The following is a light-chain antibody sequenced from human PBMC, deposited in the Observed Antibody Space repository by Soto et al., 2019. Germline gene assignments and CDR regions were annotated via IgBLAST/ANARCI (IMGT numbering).Light chain of an antibody. V-gene: IGLV3-1*01. CDR1: KLGDKY. CDR2: QDS. CDR3: QAWDSSILV. Sequence: SYALTQPPSVSVSPGQTASITCSGDKLGDKYACWYQQKPGQSPVLVIYQDSKRPSGIPERFSGSNSGNTATLTIGGTQAMDEADYYCQAWDSSILVFGGGTKLTVL. J-gene: IGLJ2*01.